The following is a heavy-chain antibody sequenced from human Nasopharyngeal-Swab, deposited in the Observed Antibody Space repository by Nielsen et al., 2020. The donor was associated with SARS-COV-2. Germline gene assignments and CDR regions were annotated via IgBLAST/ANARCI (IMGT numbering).Heavy chain of an antibody. J-gene: IGHJ6*03. CDR2: ISSSSSYI. D-gene: IGHD2-8*02. Sequence: GVLKISCAASGFTFNNYNFNWVRQAPGKGLEWVSSISSSSSYIYYADSVKGRFTISRDNAKNSPYLQMNSLRAEDTAVYYCARDQIGDAGGFYYYYYYMDVWGKGTTVTVSS. V-gene: IGHV3-21*04. CDR3: ARDQIGDAGGFYYYYYYMDV. CDR1: GFTFNNYN.